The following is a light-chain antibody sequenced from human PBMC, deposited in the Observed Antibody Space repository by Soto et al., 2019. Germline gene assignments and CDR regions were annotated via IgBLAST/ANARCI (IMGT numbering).Light chain of an antibody. Sequence: QAVVTQPPSVSGATGQRVTISCTGSSSNIGAGHVVHWYQQFPGRAPNLLIYGSSNRPSGVPDRFSGSKSGTSASLAITGLQAEDEADYYCQSYDNGLSASVFGGGTKLTVL. J-gene: IGLJ2*01. CDR2: GSS. CDR3: QSYDNGLSASV. CDR1: SSNIGAGHV. V-gene: IGLV1-40*01.